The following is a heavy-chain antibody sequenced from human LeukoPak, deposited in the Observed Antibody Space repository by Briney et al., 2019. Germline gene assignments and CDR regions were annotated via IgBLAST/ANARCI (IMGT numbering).Heavy chain of an antibody. Sequence: SETLSLTCTVSGGSINFYYWSWIRQPAGKGLEWIGRIYSTGSTNYSPSLKSRITMSVDKSKNQFSLNLSSVTAADTAVYYCARGKALPYSFDSWGQGTLVTVSS. CDR3: ARGKALPYSFDS. V-gene: IGHV4-4*07. D-gene: IGHD2-21*01. J-gene: IGHJ4*02. CDR2: IYSTGST. CDR1: GGSINFYY.